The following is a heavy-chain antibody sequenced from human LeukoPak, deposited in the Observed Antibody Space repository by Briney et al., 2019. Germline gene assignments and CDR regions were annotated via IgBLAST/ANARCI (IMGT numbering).Heavy chain of an antibody. CDR3: ARESRIAAARPMDV. Sequence: SVTVSFKASGGTFSSYAISWVRQAPGQGVEWMGGIIPIFGTAQKFQGRVTITTDESTSTAYMELRSLRSDDTAMYYCARESRIAAARPMDVWGQGTTVTVSS. D-gene: IGHD6-13*01. V-gene: IGHV1-69*05. CDR2: IIPIFGT. CDR1: GGTFSSYA. J-gene: IGHJ6*02.